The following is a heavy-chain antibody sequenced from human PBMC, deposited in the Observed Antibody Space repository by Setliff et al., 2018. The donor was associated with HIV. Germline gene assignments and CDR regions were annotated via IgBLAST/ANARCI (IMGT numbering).Heavy chain of an antibody. Sequence: SETLSLTCTVSGGSISGHYWSWIRQPPGKGLEWIAYIFYTGSTNYNPSLKSRVTISVDTSKNQFFLKLSSVTAADTAVYYCARVGYHGSGRYSFDYWGQGTLVTVSS. CDR2: IFYTGST. D-gene: IGHD3-10*01. V-gene: IGHV4-59*11. CDR1: GGSISGHY. CDR3: ARVGYHGSGRYSFDY. J-gene: IGHJ4*02.